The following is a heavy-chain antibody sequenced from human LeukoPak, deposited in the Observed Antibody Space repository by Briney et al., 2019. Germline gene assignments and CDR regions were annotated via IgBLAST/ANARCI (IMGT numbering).Heavy chain of an antibody. J-gene: IGHJ4*02. CDR1: GFTFDDYA. D-gene: IGHD2/OR15-2a*01. CDR3: AKAQFTSYYFDC. V-gene: IGHV3-9*01. CDR2: ISWNSGSI. Sequence: GGSLRLSCAASGFTFDDYAMHWVRQAPGKGLEWVSGISWNSGSIGYADSVKGRFTISRGNAKNSLYLQMNSLRAEDTALYYCAKAQFTSYYFDCWGQGTLVTVSS.